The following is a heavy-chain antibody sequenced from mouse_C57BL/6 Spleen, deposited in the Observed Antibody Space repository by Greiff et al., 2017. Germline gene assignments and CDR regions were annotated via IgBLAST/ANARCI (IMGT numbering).Heavy chain of an antibody. Sequence: EVQVVESGGGLVKPGGSLKLSCAASGFTFSSYAMSWVRQTPEKRLEWVATISDGGSYTYYPDNVKGRFTISRDNAKNNLYLQMSHLKSEDTAMYYCARDRGSNYVWYFDVWGTGTTVTVSS. D-gene: IGHD2-5*01. CDR2: ISDGGSYT. J-gene: IGHJ1*03. CDR3: ARDRGSNYVWYFDV. V-gene: IGHV5-4*01. CDR1: GFTFSSYA.